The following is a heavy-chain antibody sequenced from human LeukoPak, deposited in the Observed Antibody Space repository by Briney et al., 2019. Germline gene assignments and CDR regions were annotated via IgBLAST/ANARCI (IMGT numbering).Heavy chain of an antibody. CDR1: GGSISSYY. Sequence: KPSETLSLTCTVSGGSISSYYWSWIRQPPGKGLEWIGYIYYSGSTNYNPSLKSRVTISVDTSKNQFSLKLTSVTAADTAVYYCARDHSRSYYFDYWGQGTLVTVSS. V-gene: IGHV4-59*01. CDR2: IYYSGST. CDR3: ARDHSRSYYFDY. J-gene: IGHJ4*02. D-gene: IGHD6-13*01.